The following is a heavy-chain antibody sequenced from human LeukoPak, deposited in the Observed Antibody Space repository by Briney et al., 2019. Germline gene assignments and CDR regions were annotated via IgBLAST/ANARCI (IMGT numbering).Heavy chain of an antibody. CDR1: GFTFSSYW. Sequence: GGTLRLSCAASGFTFSSYWMSWVRQAPGKGLEWVSGINWNGGSTGYADSVKGRFTISRDNAKNSLYLQMNSLRAEDTALYYCAREKTYYDFWSGYYNFDYWGQGTLVTVSS. V-gene: IGHV3-20*04. J-gene: IGHJ4*02. D-gene: IGHD3-3*01. CDR3: AREKTYYDFWSGYYNFDY. CDR2: INWNGGST.